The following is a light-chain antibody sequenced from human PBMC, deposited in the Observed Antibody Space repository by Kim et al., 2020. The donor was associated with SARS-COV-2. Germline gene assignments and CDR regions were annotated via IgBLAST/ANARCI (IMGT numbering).Light chain of an antibody. Sequence: DIQMTQSPSSLSASVGDRVTISCQASQDITNHLSWYQQKSGKVPKLLIYDASNLEAGVPSRFSGSGSGTDFTFTISSLQPEDFATYYCQQYYILPLTFGGGTKLEI. V-gene: IGKV1-33*01. CDR1: QDITNH. CDR2: DAS. J-gene: IGKJ4*01. CDR3: QQYYILPLT.